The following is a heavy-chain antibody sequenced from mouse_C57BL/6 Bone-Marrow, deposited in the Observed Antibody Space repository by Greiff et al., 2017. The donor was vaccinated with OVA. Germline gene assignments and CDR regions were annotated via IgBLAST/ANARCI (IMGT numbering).Heavy chain of an antibody. D-gene: IGHD1-1*01. J-gene: IGHJ4*01. CDR1: GYTFTSYW. V-gene: IGHV1-69*01. Sequence: QVQLKQPGAELVMPGASVKLSCKASGYTFTSYWMHWVKQRPGQGLEWIGEIDPSDSYTNYNQKFKGKSTLTVDKSSSTAYMQLSSLTSGDSAVYYCARLPFYYYGSSYYAMDYWGQGTSVTVSS. CDR3: ARLPFYYYGSSYYAMDY. CDR2: IDPSDSYT.